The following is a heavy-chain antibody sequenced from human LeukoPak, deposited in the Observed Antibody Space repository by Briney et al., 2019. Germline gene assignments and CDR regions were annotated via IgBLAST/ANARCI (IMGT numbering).Heavy chain of an antibody. CDR3: ASTPLTGTYSSGWYRVVNFDY. V-gene: IGHV3-53*01. D-gene: IGHD6-19*01. CDR2: IYSGGST. Sequence: GGSLRLSCAASGFTVSSNYMNWVRQAPGKGLEWVSVIYSGGSTYYADSVKGRFTISRDNSKNALYLQMNSLRAEDTAVYYCASTPLTGTYSSGWYRVVNFDYWGQGTLVTVSS. CDR1: GFTVSSNY. J-gene: IGHJ4*02.